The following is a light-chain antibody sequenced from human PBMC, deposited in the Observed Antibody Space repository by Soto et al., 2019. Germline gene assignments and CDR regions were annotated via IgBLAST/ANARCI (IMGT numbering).Light chain of an antibody. CDR3: QQYYAWPRT. J-gene: IGKJ2*01. V-gene: IGKV3-15*01. CDR2: GAV. Sequence: EIVMTQSPVTLSVSPGERATLSCRARQSVGGDLAWYQQIPGQAPRLLIYGAVTRATGVAARFSGGGSGTEFTLAVDSLQSEDLAIYCCQQYYAWPRTFGQGTKLEI. CDR1: QSVGGD.